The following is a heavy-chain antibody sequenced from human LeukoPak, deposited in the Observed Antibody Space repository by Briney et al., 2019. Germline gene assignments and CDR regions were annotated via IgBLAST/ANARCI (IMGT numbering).Heavy chain of an antibody. V-gene: IGHV3-48*01. D-gene: IGHD7-27*01. CDR1: GFTFSSYS. J-gene: IGHJ4*02. CDR2: ISSSSSTT. Sequence: GGSLRLSCAASGFTFSSYSMNWVRQAPGKGLEWVSYISSSSSTTYYADSVKGRFTISRDNSKNTLYLQMNSLRAEDTAVYYCAKAPGDLKDYWGQGTLVTVSS. CDR3: AKAPGDLKDY.